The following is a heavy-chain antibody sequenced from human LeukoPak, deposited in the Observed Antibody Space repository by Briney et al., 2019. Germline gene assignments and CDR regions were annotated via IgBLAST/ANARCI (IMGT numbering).Heavy chain of an antibody. V-gene: IGHV3-23*01. Sequence: GRSLRLSCAASGLTLSRYAMSWLRQPLGKGLEWVSGISGSGGSTYDADSVKGRFTISRDNSKNTLYLQMNSLRAEDTAVYYCAKATGYGGNSEVWGQGTLVPVSS. J-gene: IGHJ4*02. D-gene: IGHD4-23*01. CDR1: GLTLSRYA. CDR2: ISGSGGST. CDR3: AKATGYGGNSEV.